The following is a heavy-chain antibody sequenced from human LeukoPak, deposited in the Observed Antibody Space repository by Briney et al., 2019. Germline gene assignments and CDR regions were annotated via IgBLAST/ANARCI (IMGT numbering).Heavy chain of an antibody. CDR1: GFTFSSYS. Sequence: PGGSLRLSCAASGFTFSSYSMNWVRQAPGKGLEWVSSISSSSSYIYYADSVMGRFTISRDNAKNSLYLQMNSLRAEDTAVYYCASWIAVAGKGDYWGQGTLVTVSS. CDR3: ASWIAVAGKGDY. D-gene: IGHD6-19*01. CDR2: ISSSSSYI. V-gene: IGHV3-21*01. J-gene: IGHJ4*02.